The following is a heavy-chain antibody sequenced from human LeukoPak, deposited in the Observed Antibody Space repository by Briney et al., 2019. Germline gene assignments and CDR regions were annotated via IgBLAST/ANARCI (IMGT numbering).Heavy chain of an antibody. J-gene: IGHJ5*02. D-gene: IGHD3-22*01. CDR1: GYPFTGYY. Sequence: ASVKVSCKASGYPFTGYYMHWVRQAPGQGLEWMGWINPNSGGTNYAQKFQGTVTMTRDTSISTAYMELSRLRSDDTAVYYCARGDSSGYYCDGSGPYNWFDPWGQGTLVTVSS. CDR3: ARGDSSGYYCDGSGPYNWFDP. CDR2: INPNSGGT. V-gene: IGHV1-2*02.